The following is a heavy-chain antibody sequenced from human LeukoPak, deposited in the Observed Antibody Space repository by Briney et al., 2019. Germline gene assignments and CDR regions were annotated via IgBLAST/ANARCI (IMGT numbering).Heavy chain of an antibody. Sequence: ASVKVSCKTSGYTFTSYYMHWVRQAPGQGLEWMGIINPSGGSTSYAQKFQGRVTMTRDTSTSTVYMELSSLRSEDTAVYYCARAAVAGPPHHYYYYYMDVWGKGTTVTVSS. CDR3: ARAAVAGPPHHYYYYYMDV. D-gene: IGHD6-19*01. CDR1: GYTFTSYY. J-gene: IGHJ6*03. V-gene: IGHV1-46*01. CDR2: INPSGGST.